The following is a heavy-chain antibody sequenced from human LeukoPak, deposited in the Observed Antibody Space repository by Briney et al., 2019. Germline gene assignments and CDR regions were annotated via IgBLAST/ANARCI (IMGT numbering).Heavy chain of an antibody. CDR1: GFTCNSYA. D-gene: IGHD3-10*01. CDR3: AKDRPKQFERNGHYFRRDGDS. CDR2: ISGSGGST. V-gene: IGHV3-23*01. Sequence: PGWSLRLSCAASGFTCNSYAMSLLRQAPGKGLEWASAISGSGGSTYYADSVKGRFTISRDNSKNTLYLQMNSLRAEDTAVHCCAKDRPKQFERNGHYFRRDGDSWGPGTLVTVSS. J-gene: IGHJ5*01.